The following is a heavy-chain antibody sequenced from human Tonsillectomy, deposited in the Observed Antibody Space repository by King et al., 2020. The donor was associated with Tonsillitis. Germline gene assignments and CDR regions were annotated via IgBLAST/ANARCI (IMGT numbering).Heavy chain of an antibody. CDR3: AKDLGDVAVAGDFDY. CDR2: ISYDGRNK. CDR1: GFTFRNYA. V-gene: IGHV3-30*18. J-gene: IGHJ4*02. Sequence: VQLVESGGGVVQPGSSLRLSCAASGFTFRNYAMHWVRQAPGKGLEWVEVISYDGRNKFFTDSVKGRVSISRDSSKNTQYLEMNSLSSEDTAVYYCAKDLGDVAVAGDFDYWGQGTLVTVSS. D-gene: IGHD6-19*01.